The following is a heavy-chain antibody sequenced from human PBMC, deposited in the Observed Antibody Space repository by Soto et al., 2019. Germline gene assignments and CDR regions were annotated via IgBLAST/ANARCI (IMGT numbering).Heavy chain of an antibody. Sequence: EVHMVESGGGLVQPGGSLRLSCAASGFSISDYWMSWVRQAPGKGLEWVGNINEDGSEENYVDSVKGRFTISRDNARNSLYPQMNSLRVEDTAVYYCCHTWVGGQGTLVTVSS. V-gene: IGHV3-7*01. CDR2: INEDGSEE. D-gene: IGHD1-26*01. CDR3: CHTWV. J-gene: IGHJ4*02. CDR1: GFSISDYW.